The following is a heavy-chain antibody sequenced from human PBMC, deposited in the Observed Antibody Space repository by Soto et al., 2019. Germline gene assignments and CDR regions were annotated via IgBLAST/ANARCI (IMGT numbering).Heavy chain of an antibody. CDR3: ARGGNYYDSSGYYSYFDY. D-gene: IGHD3-22*01. J-gene: IGHJ4*02. V-gene: IGHV1-3*01. Sequence: QVQLVQSGAEVKKPGASVKVSRKASGYTFTSYAMQWVRQAPGQRLEWMGWINAGNGNTKYSQKFQGRVTITRDTSASTDYMELSSLRSEDTAVYYCARGGNYYDSSGYYSYFDYWGQGTLVTVSS. CDR2: INAGNGNT. CDR1: GYTFTSYA.